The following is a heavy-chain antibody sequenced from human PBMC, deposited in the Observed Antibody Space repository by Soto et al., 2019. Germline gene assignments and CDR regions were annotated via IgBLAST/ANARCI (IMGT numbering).Heavy chain of an antibody. D-gene: IGHD5-18*01. CDR2: IKQDGSEK. J-gene: IGHJ4*01. V-gene: IGHV3-7*01. CDR1: GFTFSSYW. Sequence: GSLRLSCAASGFTFSSYWMSWVRQAPGKGLEWVANIKQDGSEKYYVDSVKGRFTISRDNAKNSLYLQMNSLRAEDTAMYYCPRPGSSMIQLWSHLLDWAQGTLLTASS. CDR3: PRPGSSMIQLWSHLLD.